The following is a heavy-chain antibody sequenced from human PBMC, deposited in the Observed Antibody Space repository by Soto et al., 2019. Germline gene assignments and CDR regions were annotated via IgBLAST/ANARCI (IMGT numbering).Heavy chain of an antibody. J-gene: IGHJ6*02. CDR1: GGSISSSSYY. CDR2: IYYSGST. Sequence: QLQLQESGPGLVKPSETLSLTCTVSGGSISSSSYYWGWIRQPPGKGLEWIGSIYYSGSTYYNPSLKSRVTISVDTSKNQFYLKLSSVTVADTAVYYCARHRVGYCSSTSCSNYYGMDVWGQGTTVTVSS. CDR3: ARHRVGYCSSTSCSNYYGMDV. V-gene: IGHV4-39*01. D-gene: IGHD2-2*01.